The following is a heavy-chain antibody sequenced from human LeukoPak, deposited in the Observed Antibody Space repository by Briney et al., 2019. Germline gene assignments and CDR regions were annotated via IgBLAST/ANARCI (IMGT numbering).Heavy chain of an antibody. CDR1: GFTFSNHG. CDR3: AKGFSTTESALDY. Sequence: HSGGSLRLSCAASGFTFSNHGMQWVRQAPGKRLEWVAFIRYDGTKQFYADSVKGRCTISRDNSKNTLYLQMNSLRAEDTAVYYCAKGFSTTESALDYWGQGTLLTVSS. J-gene: IGHJ4*02. CDR2: IRYDGTKQ. D-gene: IGHD4-11*01. V-gene: IGHV3-30*02.